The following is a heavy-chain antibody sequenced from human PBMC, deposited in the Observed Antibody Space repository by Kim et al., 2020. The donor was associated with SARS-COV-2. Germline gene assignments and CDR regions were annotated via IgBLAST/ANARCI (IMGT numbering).Heavy chain of an antibody. CDR2: INPSGGST. J-gene: IGHJ5*02. CDR3: ARDRGVVPHSNWFDP. CDR1: GYTFTSYY. V-gene: IGHV1-46*01. Sequence: ASVKVSCKASGYTFTSYYMHWVRQAPGQGLEWMGIINPSGGSTSYAQKFQGRVTMTRDTSTSTVYMELSSLRSEDTAVYYCARDRGVVPHSNWFDPWGQGTLVTVSS. D-gene: IGHD2-15*01.